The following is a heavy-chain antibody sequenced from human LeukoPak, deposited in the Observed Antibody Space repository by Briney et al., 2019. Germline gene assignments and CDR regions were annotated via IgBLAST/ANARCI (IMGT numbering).Heavy chain of an antibody. CDR3: VREGQWLPGWFDP. J-gene: IGHJ5*02. CDR2: IHYSGST. D-gene: IGHD6-19*01. CDR1: GGSISGYY. Sequence: TTSETLSLTCTVSGGSISGYYWSWIRQPPGQGLEWIGYIHYSGSTNYNPSLKGRVTISLDMSKNQFSLNLNSMTAADTAVYYCVREGQWLPGWFDPWGQGTLVTVSS. V-gene: IGHV4-59*01.